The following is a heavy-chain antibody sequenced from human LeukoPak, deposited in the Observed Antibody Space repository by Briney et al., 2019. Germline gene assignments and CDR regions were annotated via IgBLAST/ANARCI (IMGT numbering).Heavy chain of an antibody. CDR1: GFTFSSYA. J-gene: IGHJ4*02. CDR2: ISGSGGST. Sequence: PGGSLRLSCAASGFTFSSYAMSWVRQAPGRGLEWVSAISGSGGSTYYADSVKGRFTISRDNAKNSLYLQMNSLRAEDTAVYYCARDRSSSWYVDYFDYWGQGTLVTVSS. D-gene: IGHD6-13*01. CDR3: ARDRSSSWYVDYFDY. V-gene: IGHV3-23*01.